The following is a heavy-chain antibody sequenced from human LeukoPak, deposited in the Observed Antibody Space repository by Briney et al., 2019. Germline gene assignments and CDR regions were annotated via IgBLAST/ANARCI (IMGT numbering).Heavy chain of an antibody. CDR1: GYTFTTYG. CDR3: AREYRYCSGGSCSVPRDGLDI. J-gene: IGHJ3*02. Sequence: ASVKVSCKASGYTFTTYGITWVRQAPGQGLEWMGWISGYNGNTNYAQKLQGRVTMTTDTSTSTAYMELRSLRSDDTAVYYCAREYRYCSGGSCSVPRDGLDIWGQGTMVIVPS. D-gene: IGHD2-15*01. V-gene: IGHV1-18*01. CDR2: ISGYNGNT.